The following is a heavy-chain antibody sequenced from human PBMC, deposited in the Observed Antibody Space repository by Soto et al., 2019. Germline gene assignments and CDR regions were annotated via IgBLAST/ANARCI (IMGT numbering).Heavy chain of an antibody. CDR2: IYYSGST. CDR3: AREAAPPSSLWFDP. D-gene: IGHD6-6*01. V-gene: IGHV4-31*03. Sequence: PSETLSLTCTVSGGSISSGGYYWSWIRQHPGKGLEWIGYIYYSGSTYYNPSLKSRVTISVDTSKNQFSLKLSSVTAADTAVYYCAREAAPPSSLWFDPWGRGTLVTVSS. CDR1: GGSISSGGYY. J-gene: IGHJ5*02.